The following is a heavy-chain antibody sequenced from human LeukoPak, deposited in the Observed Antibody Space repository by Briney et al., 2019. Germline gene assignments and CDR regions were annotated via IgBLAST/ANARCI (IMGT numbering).Heavy chain of an antibody. J-gene: IGHJ6*03. CDR3: ARSQQLDHYYYYYMDV. CDR2: ISSSGGTR. Sequence: GGSLRLSCAASEFAFSVYEMYWVRQAPGKGLEWVSYISSSGGTRYYADSVKGRFTISRDNAKNSLYLQMNSLRAEDTAVYYCARSQQLDHYYYYYMDVWGKGTTVTVSS. D-gene: IGHD6-13*01. CDR1: EFAFSVYE. V-gene: IGHV3-48*03.